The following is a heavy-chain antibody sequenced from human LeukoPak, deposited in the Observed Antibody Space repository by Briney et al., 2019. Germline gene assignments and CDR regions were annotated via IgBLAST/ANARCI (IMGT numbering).Heavy chain of an antibody. J-gene: IGHJ3*02. V-gene: IGHV3-23*01. CDR2: ISGSGGST. D-gene: IGHD6-19*01. Sequence: PGGSLRLSCAASGFTFSGYSMNWVRQAPGKGLEWVSAISGSGGSTYYADSVKGRFTISRDNSKNTLYLQMNSLRAEDTAVYYCAKDLQATAGMAFDIWGQGTMVTVSS. CDR3: AKDLQATAGMAFDI. CDR1: GFTFSGYS.